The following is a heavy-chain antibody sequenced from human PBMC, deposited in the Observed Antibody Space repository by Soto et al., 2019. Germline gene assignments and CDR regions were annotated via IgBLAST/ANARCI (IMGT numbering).Heavy chain of an antibody. J-gene: IGHJ4*02. CDR3: ARAAYYYDSSGYYPGDY. CDR1: GYTFTSHA. Sequence: ASVKVSCKASGYTFTSHAMHWVRQAPGQRLEWMGWINSANGNTKYSQKFQGRVTITRDTSASTAYMEVSSLRSEDTAVYYCARAAYYYDSSGYYPGDYWGQGSLVTVSS. CDR2: INSANGNT. V-gene: IGHV1-3*01. D-gene: IGHD3-22*01.